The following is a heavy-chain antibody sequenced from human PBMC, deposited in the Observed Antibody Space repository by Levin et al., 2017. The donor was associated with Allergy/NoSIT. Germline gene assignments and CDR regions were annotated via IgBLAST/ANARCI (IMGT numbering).Heavy chain of an antibody. J-gene: IGHJ4*02. CDR3: ARDDPPALYCSGGSCYPTFDY. CDR1: GFTFSSFS. V-gene: IGHV3-21*01. Sequence: LPCAASGFTFSSFSMNWVRQAPGTLLSFFSSISSSSSYIFYADSVKGRFTISRDNAKNSLYLQMNSLRAEDTAVYYCARDDPPALYCSGGSCYPTFDYWGQGTLVTVSS. D-gene: IGHD2-15*01. CDR2: ISSSSSYI.